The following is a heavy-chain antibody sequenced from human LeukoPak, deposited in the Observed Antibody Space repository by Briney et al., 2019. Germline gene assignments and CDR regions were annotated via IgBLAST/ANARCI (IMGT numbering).Heavy chain of an antibody. J-gene: IGHJ6*02. Sequence: GGSLRLSCAASGFTFSSYWMSWVRQAPGKGLEWVANIKQDGSEKYYVDSVKGRFTISRDNAKNSLYLQMNSLRAEDTAVYYCARDHCSSTSCRRGYYYGMDVWGQGTTVTVSS. V-gene: IGHV3-7*01. CDR1: GFTFSSYW. D-gene: IGHD2-2*01. CDR3: ARDHCSSTSCRRGYYYGMDV. CDR2: IKQDGSEK.